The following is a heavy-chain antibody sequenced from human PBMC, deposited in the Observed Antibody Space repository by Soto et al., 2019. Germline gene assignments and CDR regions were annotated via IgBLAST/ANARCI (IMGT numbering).Heavy chain of an antibody. Sequence: GGSLRLSCAAAGLTFSDKWLHWVRQAPGRGLEWVSRISSDGSITTYADSVKGRFTISRDNAKSTLYLQMNGLRAEDTAVYYCGSPYSARWYCLDYWGQGTLVTVSS. CDR3: GSPYSARWYCLDY. CDR1: GLTFSDKW. V-gene: IGHV3-74*03. D-gene: IGHD2-15*01. J-gene: IGHJ4*02. CDR2: ISSDGSIT.